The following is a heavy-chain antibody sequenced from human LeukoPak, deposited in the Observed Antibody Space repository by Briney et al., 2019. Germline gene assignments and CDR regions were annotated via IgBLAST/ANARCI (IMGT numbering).Heavy chain of an antibody. CDR2: VNTDGSGT. J-gene: IGHJ4*02. Sequence: SGGSLRLSCATSGFTFRTYWMSWVRQAPGKGLEWVANVNTDGSGTYYLDSVKGRFTISRDNVKNSLYLQMNSLGAEDTAVYYCARGVYCSGGSCYTYYFDYWGQGTLVTVSS. CDR1: GFTFRTYW. D-gene: IGHD2-15*01. V-gene: IGHV3-7*01. CDR3: ARGVYCSGGSCYTYYFDY.